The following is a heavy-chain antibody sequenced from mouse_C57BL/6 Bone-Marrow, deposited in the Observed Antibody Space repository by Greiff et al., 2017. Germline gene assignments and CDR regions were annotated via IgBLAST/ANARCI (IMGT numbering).Heavy chain of an antibody. V-gene: IGHV1-82*01. CDR2: IYPGDGDT. CDR3: AGDYGSSSRHYFDY. Sequence: QVQLQQSGPELVKPGASVKISCKASGYAFSSSWMNWVKQRPGKGLEWIGRIYPGDGDTNYNGKFKGKATLTADKSSSTAYMQLSSLTSEDSAVYFCAGDYGSSSRHYFDYWGQGTTLTVSS. D-gene: IGHD1-1*01. CDR1: GYAFSSSW. J-gene: IGHJ2*01.